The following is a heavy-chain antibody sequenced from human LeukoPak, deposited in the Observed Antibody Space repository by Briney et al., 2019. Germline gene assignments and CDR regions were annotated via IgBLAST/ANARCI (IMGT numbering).Heavy chain of an antibody. D-gene: IGHD1-1*01. CDR1: GYTFTSYY. Sequence: ASVKVSCKASGYTFTSYYIHWVRQAPGQGLEWMGIFNPGGGGTSYAQKFQGRVTITGDTSISTAYMELSSLTSDDTAVYYCARSETGDERIGVDYWGQGTLVTVSS. V-gene: IGHV1-46*01. J-gene: IGHJ4*02. CDR3: ARSETGDERIGVDY. CDR2: FNPGGGGT.